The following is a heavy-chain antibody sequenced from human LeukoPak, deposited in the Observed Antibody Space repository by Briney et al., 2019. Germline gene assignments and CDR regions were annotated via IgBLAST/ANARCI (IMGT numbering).Heavy chain of an antibody. CDR1: GYTFTSYG. J-gene: IGHJ3*02. CDR2: ISAYNGNT. V-gene: IGHV1-18*01. D-gene: IGHD3-3*01. CDR3: ARDPGGTEYYDFWSGYSDAFDI. Sequence: ASVKVSCKASGYTFTSYGISWVRQAPGQGLEWMGWISAYNGNTNYAQKLQGRVTMTTDTSTSTAYMELRSLRSDDTAVYYCARDPGGTEYYDFWSGYSDAFDIWGQGTMVTVSS.